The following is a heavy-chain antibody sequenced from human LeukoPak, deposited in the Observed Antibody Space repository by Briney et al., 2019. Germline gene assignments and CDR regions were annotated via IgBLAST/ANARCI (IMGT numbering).Heavy chain of an antibody. J-gene: IGHJ5*02. CDR3: ATAVSGSGSYYLTRMVWFFDP. D-gene: IGHD3-10*01. CDR2: MNPNSGNT. Sequence: WASVKVSCKASGYTFTSYDINWVRQATGQGLEWMGWMNPNSGNTGYAQKFQGRVTMTRNTSISTPYMELSSLRSEDTAVYYCATAVSGSGSYYLTRMVWFFDPWGQGTLVTVSS. V-gene: IGHV1-8*01. CDR1: GYTFTSYD.